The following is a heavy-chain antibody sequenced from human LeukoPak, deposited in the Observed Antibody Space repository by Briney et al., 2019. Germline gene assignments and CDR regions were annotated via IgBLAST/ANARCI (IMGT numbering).Heavy chain of an antibody. J-gene: IGHJ4*02. D-gene: IGHD2-21*01. CDR3: ARAFKYSMSGYYFDY. V-gene: IGHV3-20*04. CDR1: GFTFDDYG. Sequence: PGGSLRLSCAASGFTFDDYGMSWVRQAPGKGVERVSGINWNGGSTGYADSVKGRFTISRDNAKNSLYLQMNSLRAEDTALYYCARAFKYSMSGYYFDYWGQGTLVTVSS. CDR2: INWNGGST.